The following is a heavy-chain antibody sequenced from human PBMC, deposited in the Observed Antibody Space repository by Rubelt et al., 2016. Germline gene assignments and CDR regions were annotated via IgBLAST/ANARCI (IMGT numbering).Heavy chain of an antibody. V-gene: IGHV7-4-1*02. J-gene: IGHJ4*02. D-gene: IGHD6-13*01. CDR2: INTNTGNP. CDR1: GYTFTSYA. Sequence: QVQLVQSGSELKKPGASVKVSCKASGYTFTSYAMNWVRQAPGQGLEWMGWINTNTGNPTYAQGFTGRLVFSLDTAVSTAYLQISSLKAEDTAVYYCARVIAAAGRDGNYFDYWGQGTLVTVSS. CDR3: ARVIAAAGRDGNYFDY.